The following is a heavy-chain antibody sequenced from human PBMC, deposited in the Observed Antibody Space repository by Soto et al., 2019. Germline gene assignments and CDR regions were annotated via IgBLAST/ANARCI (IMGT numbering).Heavy chain of an antibody. CDR3: ARPLDYYDSGGYSYYFDY. J-gene: IGHJ4*02. Sequence: GESLRLSCAASGFTFSSYGMHWVRQAPGKGLEWVAVIWYDGSNKYYADSVKGRFTISRDKSNNTLYLQMNSMRAEDTAVYYCARPLDYYDSGGYSYYFDYCGEGTLVAVSA. D-gene: IGHD3-22*01. CDR1: GFTFSSYG. V-gene: IGHV3-33*01. CDR2: IWYDGSNK.